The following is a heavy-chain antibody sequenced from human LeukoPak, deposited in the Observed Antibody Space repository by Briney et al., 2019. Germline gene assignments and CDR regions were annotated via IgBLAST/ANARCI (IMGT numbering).Heavy chain of an antibody. Sequence: SETLSLTCAVYGGSFSGYYWSWIRQPPGKGLEWIGEINHSGSTNYNPPLKSRVTISVDTSKNQFSLKLSSVTAADTAVYYCAGRESDGSGSRTFDYWGQGTLVTVSS. V-gene: IGHV4-34*01. CDR1: GGSFSGYY. CDR2: INHSGST. D-gene: IGHD3-10*01. CDR3: AGRESDGSGSRTFDY. J-gene: IGHJ4*02.